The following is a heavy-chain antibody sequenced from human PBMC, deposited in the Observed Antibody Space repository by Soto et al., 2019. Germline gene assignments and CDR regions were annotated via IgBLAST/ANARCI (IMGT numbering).Heavy chain of an antibody. CDR1: GGSISSYY. D-gene: IGHD3-22*01. Sequence: QVQLQESGPGLVKPSETLSLTCSVSGGSISSYYWSWIRQPPGKGLEWLAYIYYSGTSYNPSLKSRVSISLDTSKNQFSLKLSSVTAADTAVYYWARTYDGSGPNSGGYAFDIWGQGTMVTVSS. V-gene: IGHV4-59*01. CDR3: ARTYDGSGPNSGGYAFDI. CDR2: IYYSGT. J-gene: IGHJ3*02.